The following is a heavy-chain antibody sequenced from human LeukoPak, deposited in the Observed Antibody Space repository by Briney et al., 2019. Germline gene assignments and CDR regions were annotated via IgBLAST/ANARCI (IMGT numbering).Heavy chain of an antibody. Sequence: GGSLRLSCAASGFTFSDYYMSWIRQAPGKGLEWVSYISSSGSTLYYADSVKGRITISRDNAKNSLYLQMNSLRAEDAAVYYCARRRYNWNAIDYWGQGTLVTVSS. CDR1: GFTFSDYY. CDR2: ISSSGSTL. D-gene: IGHD1-20*01. J-gene: IGHJ4*02. CDR3: ARRRYNWNAIDY. V-gene: IGHV3-11*01.